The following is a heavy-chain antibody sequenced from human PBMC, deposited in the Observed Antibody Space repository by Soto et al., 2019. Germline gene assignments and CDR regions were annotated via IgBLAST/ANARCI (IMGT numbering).Heavy chain of an antibody. Sequence: SETLSLTCTVSGGSISSGDYYWSWIRQPPGKGLEWIGEINHSGSTNYNPSLKSRVTISVDTSKNQFSLKLSSVTAADTAMYYCARILYYDFWSGLNDWFDPWGQGTLVTVSS. V-gene: IGHV4-61*08. CDR2: INHSGST. D-gene: IGHD3-3*01. CDR3: ARILYYDFWSGLNDWFDP. J-gene: IGHJ5*02. CDR1: GGSISSGDYY.